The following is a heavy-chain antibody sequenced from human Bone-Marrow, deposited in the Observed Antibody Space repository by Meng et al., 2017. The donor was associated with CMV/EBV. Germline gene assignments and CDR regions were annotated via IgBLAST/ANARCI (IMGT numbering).Heavy chain of an antibody. CDR3: AGSYYDFWSGYSAADYYYYYGMDV. J-gene: IGHJ6*02. Sequence: SETLSLTCTVSGGSISSYYWSWIRQPPGKGLGWIGYIYYSGSTNYNPSLKSRVTISVDTSKNQFSLKLSSVTAADTAVYYCAGSYYDFWSGYSAADYYYYYGMDVWGQGTTVTGSS. D-gene: IGHD3-3*01. CDR2: IYYSGST. CDR1: GGSISSYY. V-gene: IGHV4-59*01.